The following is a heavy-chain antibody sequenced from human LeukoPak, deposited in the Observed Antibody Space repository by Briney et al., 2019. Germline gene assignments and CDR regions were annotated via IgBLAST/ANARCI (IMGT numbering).Heavy chain of an antibody. CDR3: ARGLTIYYDSRQNWFDP. D-gene: IGHD3-22*01. J-gene: IGHJ5*02. CDR2: IHHGGST. Sequence: SETLSLTCTVSGDSITSGYYWGWIRQPPGKGLEWIGSIHHGGSTYYNPSLKSRVTKSVDTSKNQFSLKLSSVTAADTAVYYCARGLTIYYDSRQNWFDPWGRGTLVTVSS. V-gene: IGHV4-38-2*02. CDR1: GDSITSGYY.